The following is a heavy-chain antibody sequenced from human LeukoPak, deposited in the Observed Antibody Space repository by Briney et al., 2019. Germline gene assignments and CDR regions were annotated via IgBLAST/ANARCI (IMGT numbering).Heavy chain of an antibody. D-gene: IGHD4-23*01. Sequence: SETLSLTCTVSGGSVSSGSYYWSWIRQPPGKGLEWIGYIYYSGSSNYNPSLKSRVTISVDTSKNQFSLKLSSVTAADTAVYYCARGTYGGNSITPFDYWGQGTLVTVSS. J-gene: IGHJ4*02. CDR1: GGSVSSGSYY. V-gene: IGHV4-61*01. CDR3: ARGTYGGNSITPFDY. CDR2: IYYSGSS.